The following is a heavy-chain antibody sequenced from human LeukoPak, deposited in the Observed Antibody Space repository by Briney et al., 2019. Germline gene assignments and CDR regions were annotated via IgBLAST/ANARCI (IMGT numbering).Heavy chain of an antibody. CDR2: INHSGST. D-gene: IGHD4-23*01. CDR1: GGSFSGYY. V-gene: IGHV4-34*01. Sequence: SETLSLTWAVYGGSFSGYYWSWIRQPPGKGLEWIGEINHSGSTNYNPSLKSRVTISVDTSKNQFSLKLSSMTAADTAVYYYARHGYGGNDYWGQGTLVAVSS. J-gene: IGHJ4*02. CDR3: ARHGYGGNDY.